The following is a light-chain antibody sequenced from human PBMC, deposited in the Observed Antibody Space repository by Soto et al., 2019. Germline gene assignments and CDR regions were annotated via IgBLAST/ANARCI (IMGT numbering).Light chain of an antibody. V-gene: IGLV4-69*01. CDR3: QTWGTGIEV. CDR1: SGHSSYT. J-gene: IGLJ3*02. CDR2: LNSDGSH. Sequence: QTVLTQSPSASASLGASVKLTCTLSSGHSSYTIAWHQQQPEKGPRYLMTLNSDGSHSKGDGIPDRFSGSSSGAERYLGISRPQCGDEAHYCCQTWGTGIEVFGGGTQDTVL.